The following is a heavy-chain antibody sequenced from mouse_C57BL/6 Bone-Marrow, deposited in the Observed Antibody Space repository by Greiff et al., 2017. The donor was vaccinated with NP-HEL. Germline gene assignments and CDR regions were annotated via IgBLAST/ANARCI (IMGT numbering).Heavy chain of an antibody. V-gene: IGHV1-80*01. Sequence: LQESGASVKIPCKASGYAFSSYWMNWVKQRLGKGLEWLGQIYPGDGDTNYNGKLKGKATLTADKSSSTAYMQLSSLTSEDSAVYFCARDYGSSPSYWYFDVWGTGTTVTVSS. CDR2: IYPGDGDT. J-gene: IGHJ1*03. CDR1: GYAFSSYW. D-gene: IGHD1-1*01. CDR3: ARDYGSSPSYWYFDV.